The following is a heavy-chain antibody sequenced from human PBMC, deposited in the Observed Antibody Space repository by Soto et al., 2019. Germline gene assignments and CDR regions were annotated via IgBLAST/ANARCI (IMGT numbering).Heavy chain of an antibody. Sequence: QVQLQQWGAGLLKPSETLSLTCAVYGGSFSGYYLSWIRQPPGKGLAGIGEIKPSGSTNYTPPLKGRVTLSVDTSKSQFFLRVSSVPAAGTALYYCARGPRHLESDCGSTSCYEGFDSWGQGTLVAVSS. J-gene: IGHJ4*02. CDR3: ARGPRHLESDCGSTSCYEGFDS. V-gene: IGHV4-34*01. D-gene: IGHD2-2*01. CDR1: GGSFSGYY. CDR2: IKPSGST.